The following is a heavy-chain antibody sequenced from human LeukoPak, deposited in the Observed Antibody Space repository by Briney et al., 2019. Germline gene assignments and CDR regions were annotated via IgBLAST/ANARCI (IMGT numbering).Heavy chain of an antibody. D-gene: IGHD3-10*01. CDR2: ISSSGSTI. V-gene: IGHV3-48*03. CDR1: GFTFSSYE. CDR3: ARDRAQYYYGSGSYYYYYYYMDV. Sequence: GGSLRLSCAASGFTFSSYEMNWVRQAPGKGLEWVSYISSSGSTIYYADSVKGRFTISRDNAKNSLYLKMNSLRAENTAVYYCARDRAQYYYGSGSYYYYYYYMDVWGKGTTVTISS. J-gene: IGHJ6*03.